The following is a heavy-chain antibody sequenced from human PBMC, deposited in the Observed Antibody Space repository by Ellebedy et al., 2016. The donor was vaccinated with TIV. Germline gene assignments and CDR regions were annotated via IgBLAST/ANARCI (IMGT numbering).Heavy chain of an antibody. J-gene: IGHJ5*02. Sequence: GESLKISXAASGFTFSNYAMLWVRQGPGKGLEWVSDISGRAGGIRYADSVKGRFTISRDNSKNTVYLQMNSLSAEDTGTYYCAKDRALDGSGWYVPGSWGQGTLVTVSS. CDR3: AKDRALDGSGWYVPGS. CDR2: ISGRAGGI. D-gene: IGHD6-19*01. V-gene: IGHV3-23*01. CDR1: GFTFSNYA.